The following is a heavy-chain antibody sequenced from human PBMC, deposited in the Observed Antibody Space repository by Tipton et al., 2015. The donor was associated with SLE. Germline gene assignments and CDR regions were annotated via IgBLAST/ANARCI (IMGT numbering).Heavy chain of an antibody. Sequence: TLSLTCTVSGGSISSSSYYWGWIRQPAGKGLEWIGRIYTSGSTNYNPPLKSRVTMSVDTSKNQFSLKLRSVTAADTAVYYCARTAAAATRWFDPWGQGTLVTVSS. CDR3: ARTAAAATRWFDP. CDR1: GGSISSSSYY. J-gene: IGHJ5*02. V-gene: IGHV4-61*02. CDR2: IYTSGST. D-gene: IGHD6-13*01.